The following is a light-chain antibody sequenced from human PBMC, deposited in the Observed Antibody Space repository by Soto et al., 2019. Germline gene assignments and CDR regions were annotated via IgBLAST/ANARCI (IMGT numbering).Light chain of an antibody. J-gene: IGKJ4*01. CDR3: QQYNNWPLT. CDR2: DAS. V-gene: IGKV3-15*01. CDR1: QSVNSN. Sequence: EIVMTQSPATLSVSPGERATLSCRASQSVNSNLAWYQQKPGQAPRLLIYDASARATGIPARFSGSGSGTEFTLTISSLQSEDLAVYYCQQYNNWPLTFGGGTKVEIK.